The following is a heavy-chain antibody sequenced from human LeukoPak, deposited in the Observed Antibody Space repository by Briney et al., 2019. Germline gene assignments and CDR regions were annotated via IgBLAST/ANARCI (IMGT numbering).Heavy chain of an antibody. J-gene: IGHJ4*02. V-gene: IGHV3-23*01. CDR1: GFTFSTYG. Sequence: GGSLRLSCGAPGFTFSTYGMTWVRQAPGKGPEWVSGISGSGDTTKYADSVKGRFTIFRDNSKNTLYLQMNSLRAEDTAVYYCARVDYGGNSVDYWGQGTLVTVSS. CDR2: ISGSGDTT. CDR3: ARVDYGGNSVDY. D-gene: IGHD4-23*01.